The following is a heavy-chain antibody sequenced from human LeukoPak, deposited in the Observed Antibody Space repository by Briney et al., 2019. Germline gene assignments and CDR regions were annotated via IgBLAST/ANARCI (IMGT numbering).Heavy chain of an antibody. J-gene: IGHJ3*02. CDR3: ARGGGDYDSSGYYYRPYDAFDI. CDR2: IYYSGST. D-gene: IGHD3-22*01. V-gene: IGHV4-59*01. Sequence: PSETLSLTCTVSGGSISSYYWSWIRQPPGKGLEWIGYIYYSGSTNYNPSLKSRVTMSVDTSKNQFSLKLSSVTAADTAVYYCARGGGDYDSSGYYYRPYDAFDIWGQGTMVTVSS. CDR1: GGSISSYY.